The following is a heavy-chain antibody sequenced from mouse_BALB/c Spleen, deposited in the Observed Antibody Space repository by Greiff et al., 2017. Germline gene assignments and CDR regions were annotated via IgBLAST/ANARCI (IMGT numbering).Heavy chain of an antibody. CDR3: ASIYGSSYNYAMDY. Sequence: EVQLQQSGPSLVKPSQTLSLTCSVTGDSITSGYWNWIRKFPGNKLEYMGYISYSGSTYYNPSLKSRISITRDTSKNQYYLQLNSVTTEDTATYYCASIYGSSYNYAMDYWGQGTSVTVSS. V-gene: IGHV3-8*02. J-gene: IGHJ4*01. CDR1: GDSITSGY. CDR2: ISYSGST. D-gene: IGHD1-1*01.